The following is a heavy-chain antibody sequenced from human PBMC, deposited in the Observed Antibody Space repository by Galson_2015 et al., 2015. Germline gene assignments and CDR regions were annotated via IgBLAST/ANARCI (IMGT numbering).Heavy chain of an antibody. Sequence: SLRLSCAASGFTFSSYAMSWVRQAPGKGLEWVSAISGSGGSTYYADSVKGRFTISRDNSKNTLYLQMNSLRAEDTAVYYCAKAGHAQYYYGMDVWGQGTTVTVS. CDR3: AKAGHAQYYYGMDV. J-gene: IGHJ6*02. CDR2: ISGSGGST. V-gene: IGHV3-23*01. CDR1: GFTFSSYA.